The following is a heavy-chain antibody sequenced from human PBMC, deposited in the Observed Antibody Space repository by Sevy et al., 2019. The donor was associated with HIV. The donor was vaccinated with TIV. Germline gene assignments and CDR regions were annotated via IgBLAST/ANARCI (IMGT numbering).Heavy chain of an antibody. D-gene: IGHD6-19*01. V-gene: IGHV3-33*06. CDR1: GFTFSSYG. CDR3: AKPRFGGSGSSFDS. J-gene: IGHJ4*02. Sequence: GGSLRLSCAASGFTFSSYGMHWVRQAPGKGLEWVAVIWYDGSNKYYADSVKGRFTISRDNSKNTLYLQMNSLRAEDRVGFYCAKPRFGGSGSSFDSWGQGPWSPSPQ. CDR2: IWYDGSNK.